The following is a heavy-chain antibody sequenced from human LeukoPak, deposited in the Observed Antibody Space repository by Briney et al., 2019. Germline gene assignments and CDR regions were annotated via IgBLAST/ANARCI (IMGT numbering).Heavy chain of an antibody. Sequence: ASETLSLTCRVSGGSISSTSYYWGWIRQPPGKGLEWIASIYHSGETFYNPSPESRVAISVDTSNNEVFLDLYSVTAADTAMYYCAETNTQDWFDPWGRGTLVTVSS. V-gene: IGHV4-39*07. CDR2: IYHSGET. CDR3: AETNTQDWFDP. J-gene: IGHJ5*02. CDR1: GGSISSTSYY. D-gene: IGHD2-8*01.